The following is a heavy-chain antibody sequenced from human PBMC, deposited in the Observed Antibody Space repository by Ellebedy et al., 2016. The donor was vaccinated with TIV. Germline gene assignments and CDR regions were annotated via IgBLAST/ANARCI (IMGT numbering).Heavy chain of an antibody. V-gene: IGHV3-21*01. CDR1: GFTFSSYS. CDR2: ISSSSSYI. D-gene: IGHD2-2*01. CDR3: ARSVLAYASGWPWFDP. Sequence: GESLKISCAASGFTFSSYSMNWVRQAPGQGLEWVSSISSSSSYIYSADSVKGRFTISRANAKNSLYLQMNSLRAEDTAVYYCARSVLAYASGWPWFDPWGQGTLVTVSS. J-gene: IGHJ5*02.